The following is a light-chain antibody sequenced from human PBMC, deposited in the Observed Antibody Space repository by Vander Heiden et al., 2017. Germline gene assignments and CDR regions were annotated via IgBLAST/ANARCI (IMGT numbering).Light chain of an antibody. J-gene: IGKJ4*01. CDR2: LGS. CDR1: QILLHSSGKNY. V-gene: IGKV2-28*01. CDR3: MQGTQTALS. Sequence: DIVMTQFPLSLSVTPGEPAFISCRSSQILLHSSGKNYLDWFLQKPGQSPQLLIYLGSTRASGVPDRFSGSGSGTDFTLKISRVEAEDVGVYYCMQGTQTALSFGGGTRLEIK.